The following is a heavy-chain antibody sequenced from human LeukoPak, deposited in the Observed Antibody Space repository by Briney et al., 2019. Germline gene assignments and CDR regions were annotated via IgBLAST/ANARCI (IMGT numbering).Heavy chain of an antibody. CDR2: ISYDGSNK. D-gene: IGHD3-10*01. J-gene: IGHJ4*02. CDR3: CTSGSFYRIGY. CDR1: RFTFSTYG. Sequence: PGGSLRLPCAASRFTFSTYGMHWVRQAPGKGLEWVAVISYDGSNKYYADSVKGRFTISRDNSKNTLYLQMNSLRAEDTAMYYCCTSGSFYRIGYWGQGTLVTVSS. V-gene: IGHV3-30*03.